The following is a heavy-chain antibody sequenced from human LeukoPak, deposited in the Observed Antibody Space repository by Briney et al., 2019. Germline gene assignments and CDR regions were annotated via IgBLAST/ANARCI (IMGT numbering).Heavy chain of an antibody. J-gene: IGHJ4*02. CDR1: GYTFTAYS. V-gene: IGHV1-2*02. D-gene: IGHD2-2*01. Sequence: GASVQVSCKASGYTFTAYSIHWVRQAPGQGLEWMGWINPNSGGAKYAQKFQGRVTMTRDTSISTAYMELSRLRSDDTAVYYCARVNPAANWGQGTLVTVSS. CDR2: INPNSGGA. CDR3: ARVNPAAN.